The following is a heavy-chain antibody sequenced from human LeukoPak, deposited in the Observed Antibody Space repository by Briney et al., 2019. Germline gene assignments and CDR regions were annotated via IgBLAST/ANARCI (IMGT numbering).Heavy chain of an antibody. J-gene: IGHJ4*02. Sequence: PGGSLRLSCAASGFTVSSNYMSWVRQAPGKGLEWVSVIYSGGSTYYADSVKGRLTISRDNSKNTLYLQMNSLRAEDTAVYYCARVAFGGVMDYWGQGTLVTVSS. CDR1: GFTVSSNY. D-gene: IGHD3-16*01. V-gene: IGHV3-53*01. CDR2: IYSGGST. CDR3: ARVAFGGVMDY.